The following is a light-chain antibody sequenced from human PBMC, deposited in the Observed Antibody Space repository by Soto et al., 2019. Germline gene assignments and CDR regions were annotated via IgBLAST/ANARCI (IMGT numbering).Light chain of an antibody. V-gene: IGKV1-5*01. CDR2: DAS. Sequence: DIQVTQSPPTLSASVGDRVTITCRASQTISTWMAWYQQKPGKAPKLLVYDASTLQSGVASRFSGSGSGTEFTLIISGLQPDDSATYYCQQYTNTNNPWMLGQGTKVDI. J-gene: IGKJ1*01. CDR1: QTISTW. CDR3: QQYTNTNNPWM.